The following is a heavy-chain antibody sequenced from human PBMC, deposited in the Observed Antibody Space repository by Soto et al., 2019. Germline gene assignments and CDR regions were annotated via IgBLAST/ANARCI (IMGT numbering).Heavy chain of an antibody. D-gene: IGHD3-3*01. J-gene: IGHJ4*02. V-gene: IGHV4-4*02. Sequence: SGTMSLTCAVSGGSISSSKWWGWVHQPPGKGLEWIGEIYHSGSTNYNPSLKSRVTISVDKSKNQFSLKLSSVTAADTAVYYCARGQEGDYDFWTTLDYWGQGTLVTVSS. CDR3: ARGQEGDYDFWTTLDY. CDR2: IYHSGST. CDR1: GGSISSSKW.